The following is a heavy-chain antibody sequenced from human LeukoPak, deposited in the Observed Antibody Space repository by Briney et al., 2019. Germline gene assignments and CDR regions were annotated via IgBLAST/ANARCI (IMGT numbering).Heavy chain of an antibody. Sequence: GESLKISCKGSGYSFTSYWIGWVRQMPGKGLEWMGIIYPGDSDTSYSPSFQGQVTISADKSISTAYLQWSSLKASDTAMYYCARHKGEAVQLWDYFDYWGQGTLVTVSS. CDR1: GYSFTSYW. J-gene: IGHJ4*02. D-gene: IGHD5-18*01. V-gene: IGHV5-51*01. CDR2: IYPGDSDT. CDR3: ARHKGEAVQLWDYFDY.